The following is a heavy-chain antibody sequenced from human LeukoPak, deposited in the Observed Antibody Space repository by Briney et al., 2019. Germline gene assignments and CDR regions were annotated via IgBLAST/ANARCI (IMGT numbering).Heavy chain of an antibody. CDR2: IIPILGIA. J-gene: IGHJ5*02. Sequence: SVKVSCKASGGTFSSYAISWVRQAPGQGLGWMGRIIPILGIANYAQKFQGRVTITADKSTSTGYMELSSLRSEDTAVYYCARSYCSSTSCYHNWFDPWGQGTLVTVSS. V-gene: IGHV1-69*04. D-gene: IGHD2-2*01. CDR1: GGTFSSYA. CDR3: ARSYCSSTSCYHNWFDP.